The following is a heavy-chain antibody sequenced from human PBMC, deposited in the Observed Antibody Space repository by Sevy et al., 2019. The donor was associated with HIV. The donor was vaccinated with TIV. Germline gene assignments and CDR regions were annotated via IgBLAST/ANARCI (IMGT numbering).Heavy chain of an antibody. Sequence: GGSLRLSCSASGFTFSSYTMMWVRQAPGRGLEWVSASSGTGSYIYYADSVKDRFTISRDNAKNLLYLQMNSLRAEDTAVYYCARDHGYCSGGSCYSGGYWGQGTLVTVSS. D-gene: IGHD2-15*01. CDR1: GFTFSSYT. CDR2: SSGTGSYI. CDR3: ARDHGYCSGGSCYSGGY. J-gene: IGHJ4*02. V-gene: IGHV3-21*06.